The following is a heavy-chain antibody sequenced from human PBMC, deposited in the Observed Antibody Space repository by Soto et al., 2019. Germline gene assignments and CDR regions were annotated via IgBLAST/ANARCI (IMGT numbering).Heavy chain of an antibody. CDR2: IYYSGST. CDR3: ARPAVWGDDTLTGPYYYYMDV. J-gene: IGHJ6*03. Sequence: SETLSLTCTVSGGSISSSSYYWGWIRQPPGKGLEWFGSIYYSGSTYYNPSLKSRVTISVDTSKNQFSLKLSSVTAADTAVYYCARPAVWGDDTLTGPYYYYMDVWGKGTTVTVSS. D-gene: IGHD3-9*01. CDR1: GGSISSSSYY. V-gene: IGHV4-39*01.